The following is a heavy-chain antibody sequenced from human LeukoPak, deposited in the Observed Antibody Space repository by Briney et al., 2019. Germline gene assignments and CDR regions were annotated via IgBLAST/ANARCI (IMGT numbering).Heavy chain of an antibody. Sequence: SETLSLTCTVSGGSISSYYWSWIRQPPGKGLEWIGYIYYSGSTNYNPSLKSRVTISVDTPKNQFSLKLSSVTAADTAVYYCARGGGDGYNPFADFDYWGQGTLVTVSS. V-gene: IGHV4-59*01. J-gene: IGHJ4*02. CDR3: ARGGGDGYNPFADFDY. CDR2: IYYSGST. D-gene: IGHD5-24*01. CDR1: GGSISSYY.